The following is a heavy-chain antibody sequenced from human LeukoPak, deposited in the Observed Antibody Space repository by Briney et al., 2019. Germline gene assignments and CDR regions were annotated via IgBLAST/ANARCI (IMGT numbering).Heavy chain of an antibody. CDR3: ARGVPRITFGGVIATGGTNWFDP. Sequence: SETLSLTCAVYGGSFSGYYWSWIRQPPGKGLEWIGEINHSGSTNYNPSLKSRVTISVDTSKNQFSLKLSSVTAADTAVYYCARGVPRITFGGVIATGGTNWFDPWGQGTLVTVSS. D-gene: IGHD3-16*02. CDR1: GGSFSGYY. CDR2: INHSGST. V-gene: IGHV4-34*01. J-gene: IGHJ5*02.